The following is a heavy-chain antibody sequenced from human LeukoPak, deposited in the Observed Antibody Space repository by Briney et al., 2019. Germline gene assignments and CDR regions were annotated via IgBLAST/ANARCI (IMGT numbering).Heavy chain of an antibody. Sequence: ASVKVSCKASGYTFTSYGISWVRQAPGQGLEWMGWISAYNGNTNYAQKLQGRVTMTTDTSTSTAYMELRSLRSDDTAVYYCARDTYSSGWYWSPPNFDYWGQGTLVTVPS. CDR2: ISAYNGNT. CDR1: GYTFTSYG. CDR3: ARDTYSSGWYWSPPNFDY. J-gene: IGHJ4*02. D-gene: IGHD6-19*01. V-gene: IGHV1-18*01.